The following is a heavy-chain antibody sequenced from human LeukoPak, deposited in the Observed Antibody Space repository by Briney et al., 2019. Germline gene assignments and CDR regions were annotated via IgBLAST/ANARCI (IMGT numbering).Heavy chain of an antibody. D-gene: IGHD1-26*01. CDR2: IYYSGST. Sequence: WVRQPPGKGLEWIGSIYYSGSTYYNPSLKSRVTISVDTSKNQFSLKPSSVTAADTAVYYCAREGGATGFDYWGQGTLVTVSS. V-gene: IGHV4-39*07. CDR3: AREGGATGFDY. J-gene: IGHJ4*02.